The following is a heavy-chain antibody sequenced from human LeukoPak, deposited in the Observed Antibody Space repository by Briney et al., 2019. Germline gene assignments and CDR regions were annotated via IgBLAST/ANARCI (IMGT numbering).Heavy chain of an antibody. V-gene: IGHV3-11*01. Sequence: GGSLRLSCAASGFTFSDYYMSWIRQAPGKGLEWVSYISSSGSTIYYADSVKGRFTISRDNAKNSLYLQMNSLRVDDTAVYYCARDNLYGRAENWFDPWGQGTLVTVSS. CDR1: GFTFSDYY. CDR2: ISSSGSTI. D-gene: IGHD4-17*01. CDR3: ARDNLYGRAENWFDP. J-gene: IGHJ5*02.